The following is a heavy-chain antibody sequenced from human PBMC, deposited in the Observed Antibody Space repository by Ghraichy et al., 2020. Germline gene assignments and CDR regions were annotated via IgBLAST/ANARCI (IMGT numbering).Heavy chain of an antibody. Sequence: SETLSLTCAVYGGSFSGYYWSWIRQPPGKGLEWIGEINHSGSTNYNPSLKSRVTISVDTSKNQFSLKLSSVTAADTAVYYCARDLAAAGRGDWFDPWGQGTLVTVSS. J-gene: IGHJ5*02. CDR2: INHSGST. CDR3: ARDLAAAGRGDWFDP. D-gene: IGHD6-13*01. V-gene: IGHV4-34*01. CDR1: GGSFSGYY.